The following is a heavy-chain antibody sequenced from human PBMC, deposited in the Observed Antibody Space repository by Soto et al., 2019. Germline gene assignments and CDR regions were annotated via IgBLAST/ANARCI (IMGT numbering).Heavy chain of an antibody. D-gene: IGHD3-10*01. CDR1: GFTFSKYA. V-gene: IGHV3-23*01. J-gene: IGHJ6*02. CDR2: ISSNGGGT. Sequence: GGSLRLSCAASGFTFSKYAMTWARQAPGKGLEWVSAISSNGGGTYYVDSVKGRFTVSRDNSKNTLYLQMNSLRAEDTAVYYCAKDSRKDYGSGSYYISYYYGMDVWGQGTTVTVSS. CDR3: AKDSRKDYGSGSYYISYYYGMDV.